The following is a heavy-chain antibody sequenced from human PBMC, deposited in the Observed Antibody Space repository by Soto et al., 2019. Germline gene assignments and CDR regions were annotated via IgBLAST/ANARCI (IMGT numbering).Heavy chain of an antibody. V-gene: IGHV1-2*02. J-gene: IGHJ5*02. CDR3: ARDRMNSSGGITEGWWCDP. Sequence: QVQLVQSGAEVKKPGASVKVSCKASGYTFTGYYMHWVRQAPGQGLEWMGWINPNRGGTNYAQKFQGRVTMTRDTYISNAYMELSRLISDDTDVYYCARDRMNSSGGITEGWWCDPWGQGNLVHVSS. D-gene: IGHD6-19*01. CDR2: INPNRGGT. CDR1: GYTFTGYY.